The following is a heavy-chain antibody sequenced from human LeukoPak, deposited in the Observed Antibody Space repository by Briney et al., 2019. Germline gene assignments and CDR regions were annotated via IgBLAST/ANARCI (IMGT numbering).Heavy chain of an antibody. CDR1: GFTVSTSY. V-gene: IGHV3-66*02. CDR2: IWIDGTT. CDR3: ATKYGES. J-gene: IGHJ5*02. D-gene: IGHD4/OR15-4a*01. Sequence: PGGSLRLSCVVSGFTVSTSYMAWVRQAPGKGLECVSLIWIDGTTHYADSAKGRFTISGDNSKNTLYLQMNSLRPEDTAVYYCATKYGESWGQGTLVTVSS.